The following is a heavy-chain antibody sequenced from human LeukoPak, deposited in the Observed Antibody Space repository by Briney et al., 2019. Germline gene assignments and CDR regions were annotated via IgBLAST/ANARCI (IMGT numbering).Heavy chain of an antibody. CDR1: GYTFTGYY. D-gene: IGHD6-13*01. Sequence: ASVTVSCKASGYTFTGYYMHWVRQAPGQGLEWMGWINPNSGGTNYAQKFQGWVTMTRDTSISTAYMELSRLRSDDTAVYYCARACGVHSSSCFDYWGQGTLVTVSS. CDR2: INPNSGGT. V-gene: IGHV1-2*04. CDR3: ARACGVHSSSCFDY. J-gene: IGHJ4*02.